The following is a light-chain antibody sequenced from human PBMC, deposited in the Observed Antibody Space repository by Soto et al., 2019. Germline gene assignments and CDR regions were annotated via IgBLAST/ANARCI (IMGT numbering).Light chain of an antibody. CDR3: CSYAGSYV. CDR2: DVS. V-gene: IGLV2-11*01. CDR1: SSDVGGYKY. J-gene: IGLJ1*01. Sequence: QSALTQPRSVSGSPGQSVTISCTGTSSDVGGYKYVSWYQQHPGKAPKLMIYDVSKRPSGVPDRFSGSKSGNTASLTISGLQAEDEADYYCCSYAGSYVFGTGTKGTVL.